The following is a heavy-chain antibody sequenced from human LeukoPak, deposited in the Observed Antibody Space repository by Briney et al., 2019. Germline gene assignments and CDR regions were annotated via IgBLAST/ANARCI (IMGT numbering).Heavy chain of an antibody. D-gene: IGHD3-22*01. CDR2: IKQDGSEK. V-gene: IGHV3-7*01. CDR3: ARAPYDSSGYHFDY. Sequence: GGSLRLSCAASGFTFSSYWMSWVRQAPGQGLEWVANIKQDGSEKYYVDSVKGRFTISRDNAKNSLYLQMNSLRAEDTAVYYCARAPYDSSGYHFDYWGQGTLVTVSS. J-gene: IGHJ4*02. CDR1: GFTFSSYW.